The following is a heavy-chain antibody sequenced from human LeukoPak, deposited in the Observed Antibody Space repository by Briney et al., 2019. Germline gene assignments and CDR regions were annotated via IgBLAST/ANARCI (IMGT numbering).Heavy chain of an antibody. J-gene: IGHJ4*02. V-gene: IGHV4-34*01. CDR2: INHSGST. CDR1: GGSFSGYY. CDR3: ARGGIGEYDYIWGSYRYIGHHPNYFDY. Sequence: PSETLSLTCAVYGGSFSGYYWSWIRQPPGKGLEWIGEINHSGSTNYNPSLKSLVTISVDTSKNQFSLKRSSVTAADTAVYYCARGGIGEYDYIWGSYRYIGHHPNYFDYWGQGTLVTVSS. D-gene: IGHD3-16*02.